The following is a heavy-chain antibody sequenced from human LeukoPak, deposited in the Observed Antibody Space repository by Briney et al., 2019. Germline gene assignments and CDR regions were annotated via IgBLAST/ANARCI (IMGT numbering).Heavy chain of an antibody. CDR2: IYSADST. CDR1: GFTVNSDY. J-gene: IGHJ4*02. Sequence: GGSLRLSCAASGFTVNSDYMSWVRQAPGKGLEWVSLIYSADSTYYADSAKGRFTIFRDNSKNTLYLQMSSLRVEDTALYYCVKEIGFYDYWGQGTLVTVSS. V-gene: IGHV3-66*01. D-gene: IGHD3-16*01. CDR3: VKEIGFYDY.